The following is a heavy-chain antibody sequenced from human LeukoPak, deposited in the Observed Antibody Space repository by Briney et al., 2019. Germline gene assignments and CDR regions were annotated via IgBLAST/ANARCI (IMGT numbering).Heavy chain of an antibody. V-gene: IGHV4-39*07. CDR1: GGSISSSRYY. Sequence: PSETLSLTCTVSGGSISSSRYYWGWIRQPPGKGLEWVGSIYYSGSTDYNPSLKSRLTISVDTSKNQFSLKLSSVTAADSAVYYCARDVDTAMVDDAFDIWGQGTMVTVSS. CDR2: IYYSGST. D-gene: IGHD5-18*01. CDR3: ARDVDTAMVDDAFDI. J-gene: IGHJ3*02.